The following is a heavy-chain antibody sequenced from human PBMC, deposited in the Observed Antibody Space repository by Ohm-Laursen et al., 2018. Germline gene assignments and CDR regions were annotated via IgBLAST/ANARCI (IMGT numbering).Heavy chain of an antibody. CDR1: GGSFSGYY. D-gene: IGHD5-18*01. Sequence: SDTLSLTCAVYGGSFSGYYWSWIRQPPGKGLEWIGEINHSGSTNYNPSLKSRVTISVDPSKNQFSLKLSSVTAADTAVYYRARGAGRYSYGADYYYYCGMDVWGQGTTVTVSS. V-gene: IGHV4-34*01. CDR2: INHSGST. J-gene: IGHJ6*02. CDR3: ARGAGRYSYGADYYYYCGMDV.